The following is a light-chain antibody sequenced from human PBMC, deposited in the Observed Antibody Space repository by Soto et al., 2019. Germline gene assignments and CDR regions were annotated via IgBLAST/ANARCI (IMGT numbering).Light chain of an antibody. CDR3: QQYSSSPQT. CDR1: QSVSSSY. J-gene: IGKJ1*01. CDR2: GAS. Sequence: EIVLTQSPGTLSLSPGERATLSCRASQSVSSSYLAWYQQKPGQAPRLLIYGASSRATGIPDRFSGSGSGTDFTLTISRLEPEDFAGYYCQQYSSSPQTFGQGTKVEIK. V-gene: IGKV3-20*01.